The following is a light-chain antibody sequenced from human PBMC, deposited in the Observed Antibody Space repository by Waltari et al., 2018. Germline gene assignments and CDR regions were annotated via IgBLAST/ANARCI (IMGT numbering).Light chain of an antibody. J-gene: IGKJ4*01. V-gene: IGKV1-39*01. CDR2: AAS. Sequence: DIQMTQSPSSLSAFVGDRVTITCRASQSLSAYLNWYQQKPGTAPKLLIFAASKLQSGVPSRFSGSGSGTDFTLTISSLQPEDFATYYCQQSYTPLLTFGGGTKVEIK. CDR3: QQSYTPLLT. CDR1: QSLSAY.